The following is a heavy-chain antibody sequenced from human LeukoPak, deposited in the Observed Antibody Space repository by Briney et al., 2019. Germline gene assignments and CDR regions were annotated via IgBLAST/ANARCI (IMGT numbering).Heavy chain of an antibody. V-gene: IGHV1-24*01. Sequence: ASVKVSCKVSGYTLTQLAMHWVRQAPGKGLEWMGGFDPEDGETVYAQKLQDRVAMTEDTSTDTANMELTSLASEDTAVYYCATQARGYFYYWGQGTLVTVSS. J-gene: IGHJ4*02. CDR1: GYTLTQLA. CDR2: FDPEDGET. CDR3: ATQARGYFYY.